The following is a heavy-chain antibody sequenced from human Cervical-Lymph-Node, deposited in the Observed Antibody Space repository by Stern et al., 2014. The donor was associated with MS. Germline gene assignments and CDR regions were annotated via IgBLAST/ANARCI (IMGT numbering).Heavy chain of an antibody. CDR3: ARIPPGYSVAWDWYFDL. D-gene: IGHD6-13*01. Sequence: QITLKESGPVLVKPTETLTLTCTVSGCSLSNARMGVSRIRQPPGNALEWLAHIFSNDEKSYSTSLKSRLTISKDTSKSQVVLTMTNMDPVDTATYYCARIPPGYSVAWDWYFDLWGRGTLVTVSS. J-gene: IGHJ2*01. CDR2: IFSNDEK. V-gene: IGHV2-26*01. CDR1: GCSLSNARMG.